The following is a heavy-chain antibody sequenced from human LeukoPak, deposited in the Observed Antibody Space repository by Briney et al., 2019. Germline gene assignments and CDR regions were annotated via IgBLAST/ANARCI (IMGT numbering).Heavy chain of an antibody. CDR1: GFTLRTAG. CDR3: AKLSMASASDGGY. Sequence: GGSLSLSCAVSGFTLRTAGMNWVRQAPGKGLEWVSGIGDSGTTYYADSVKGRFTISRDLSKNTLYLQMNSLSADDTAVFYCAKLSMASASDGGYWGQGTLVTVSS. J-gene: IGHJ4*02. D-gene: IGHD6-13*01. CDR2: IGDSGTT. V-gene: IGHV3-23*01.